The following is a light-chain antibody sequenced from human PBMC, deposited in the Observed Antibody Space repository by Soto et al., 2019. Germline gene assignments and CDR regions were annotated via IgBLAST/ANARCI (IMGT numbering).Light chain of an antibody. V-gene: IGKV3-20*01. CDR2: GAS. CDR1: QSISSY. Sequence: EIVLTQSPGTLSLSPGERATLSCRASQSISSYLAWYQQKPGQAPRLLIYGASSSATGIPDRFSGSGSGTDFTLTISRLEPEDVAVYYCQQYDSSPWTFGQGTKVEIK. CDR3: QQYDSSPWT. J-gene: IGKJ1*01.